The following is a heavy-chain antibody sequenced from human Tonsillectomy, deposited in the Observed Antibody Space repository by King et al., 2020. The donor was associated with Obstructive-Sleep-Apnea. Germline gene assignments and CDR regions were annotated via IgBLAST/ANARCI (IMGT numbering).Heavy chain of an antibody. Sequence: QLQESGPGLVKPSETLSLTCTVSGDSVISGNYYWSWIRQPPGKGPEWIGYTYYNGRTKYNPALKSRVTISVDMSKNQFSLKLSSVTAADTAVYYCARDYDIGWLAMDVWGQGTTVTVSS. V-gene: IGHV4-61*01. CDR3: ARDYDIGWLAMDV. CDR2: TYYNGRT. CDR1: GDSVISGNYY. D-gene: IGHD3-9*01. J-gene: IGHJ6*02.